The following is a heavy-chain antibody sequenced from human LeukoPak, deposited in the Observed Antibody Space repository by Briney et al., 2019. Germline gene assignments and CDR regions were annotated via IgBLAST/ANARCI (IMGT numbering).Heavy chain of an antibody. Sequence: SQTLSRTCSVSGGSISSGGYSWNWIRQPPGKVLKLNGYIYHSGSTYYNPSLKSRVTISVDRSKSQFSLKLSSVTAADTAVYYCARGYCSGGSCHNWFDPWGQGTLVTVSS. CDR2: IYHSGST. J-gene: IGHJ5*02. V-gene: IGHV4-30-2*01. D-gene: IGHD2-15*01. CDR1: GGSISSGGYS. CDR3: ARGYCSGGSCHNWFDP.